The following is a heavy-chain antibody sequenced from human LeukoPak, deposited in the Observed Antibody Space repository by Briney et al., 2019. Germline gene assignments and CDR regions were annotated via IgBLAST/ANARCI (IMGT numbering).Heavy chain of an antibody. CDR1: GYTLTELS. CDR3: ATVSIDYVWGSYRDTYYFDY. CDR2: FDPEDGET. D-gene: IGHD3-16*02. Sequence: ASVKVSCKVSGYTLTELSMHWVRRAPGKGLEWMGGFDPEDGETIYAQKFQGRVTMTEDTSTDTAYMELSSLRSEDTAVYYCATVSIDYVWGSYRDTYYFDYWGQGTLVTVSS. V-gene: IGHV1-24*01. J-gene: IGHJ4*02.